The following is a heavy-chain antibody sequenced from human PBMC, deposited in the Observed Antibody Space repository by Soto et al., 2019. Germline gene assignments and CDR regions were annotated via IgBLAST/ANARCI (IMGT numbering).Heavy chain of an antibody. D-gene: IGHD3-22*01. CDR1: GFTFSSYG. J-gene: IGHJ4*02. CDR3: EKVAVFSGYHEYCFDY. Sequence: GGSVRLSCAASGFTFSSYGMHWVRQAPGKGLEWVAVISYDGSNKYYADSVKGRFTISRDNSKNTLYLQMNSLRAEDTAVYYCEKVAVFSGYHEYCFDYWGQGTLVTVSS. V-gene: IGHV3-30*18. CDR2: ISYDGSNK.